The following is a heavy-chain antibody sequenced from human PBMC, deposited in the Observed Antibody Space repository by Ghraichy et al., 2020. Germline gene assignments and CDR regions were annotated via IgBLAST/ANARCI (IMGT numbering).Heavy chain of an antibody. CDR1: GFTFSNAW. D-gene: IGHD6-13*01. J-gene: IGHJ5*02. CDR2: IKSKTDGGTT. CDR3: DLSLEQQLPSTFGSHKAKADFDP. Sequence: GESLNISCAASGFTFSNAWMSWVRQAPGKGLEWVGRIKSKTDGGTTDYAAPVKGRFTISRDDSKNTLYLQMNSLKTEDTAVYYCDLSLEQQLPSTFGSHKAKADFDPWGQGTLVTVSS. V-gene: IGHV3-15*01.